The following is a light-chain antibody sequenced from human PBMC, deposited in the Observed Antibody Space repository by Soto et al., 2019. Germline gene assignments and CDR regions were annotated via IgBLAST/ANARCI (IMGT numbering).Light chain of an antibody. Sequence: DIHMTQSPSSLSASVGDRFTITCGAGQSISSYLNWYQQKPVKAPKLLXYATSSLQSGVPSSFSGSGSGTDFTLTISSLQPEDFATYYCQQSDSTGTWTFGQGTKVDIK. CDR1: QSISSY. V-gene: IGKV1-39*01. CDR3: QQSDSTGTWT. CDR2: ATS. J-gene: IGKJ1*01.